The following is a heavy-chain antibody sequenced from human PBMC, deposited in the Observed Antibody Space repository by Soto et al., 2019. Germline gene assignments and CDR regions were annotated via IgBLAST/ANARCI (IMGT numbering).Heavy chain of an antibody. CDR3: ARSLPGTYGAFDL. CDR2: ISGDGSST. J-gene: IGHJ3*01. V-gene: IGHV3-74*01. CDR1: GFTFYSYA. D-gene: IGHD1-7*01. Sequence: GGSLRLSCATSGFTFYSYAMTWVRQAPGKGLEWVSRISGDGSSTNYADSVKGRFTISRDNAKNTVYLQIDSLRAEDTAVYYCARSLPGTYGAFDLWGQGTMVTVSS.